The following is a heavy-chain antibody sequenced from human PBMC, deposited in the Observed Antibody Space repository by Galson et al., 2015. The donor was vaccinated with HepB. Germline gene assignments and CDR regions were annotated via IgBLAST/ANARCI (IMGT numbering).Heavy chain of an antibody. J-gene: IGHJ5*02. V-gene: IGHV4-31*03. CDR1: GGSISSGGYY. CDR2: IYYSGST. D-gene: IGHD3-22*01. Sequence: LSLTCTVSGGSISSGGYYWSWIRQHPGKGLEWIGYIYYSGSTYYNPSLKSRVTISVDTSKNQFSLKLSSVTAADTAVYYCAREVGSSGYYVFDPWGQGTLVTVSS. CDR3: AREVGSSGYYVFDP.